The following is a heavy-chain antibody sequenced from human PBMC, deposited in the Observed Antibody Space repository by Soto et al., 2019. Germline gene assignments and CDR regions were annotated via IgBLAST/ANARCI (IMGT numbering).Heavy chain of an antibody. D-gene: IGHD2-8*02. Sequence: GGSLRLSCAASGFICSSYDMSWVRQAPGKGLEWVSTILVDGRTFYVDSVKGRFTISRDSSQNTVYLQMNSLTAGDTALYYCAKATATGGGAFDICGQGTMVTDSS. J-gene: IGHJ3*02. CDR3: AKATATGGGAFDI. V-gene: IGHV3-23*01. CDR1: GFICSSYD. CDR2: ILVDGRT.